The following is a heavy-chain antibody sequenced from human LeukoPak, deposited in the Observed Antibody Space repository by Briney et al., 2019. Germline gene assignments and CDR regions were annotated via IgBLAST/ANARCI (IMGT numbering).Heavy chain of an antibody. V-gene: IGHV3-48*04. CDR1: GFTFSSYS. J-gene: IGHJ4*02. Sequence: PGGSLRLSCAASGFTFSSYSMNWVRQAPGKGLEWVSYISSSGSTIYYADSVKGRFTISRDNAKNSLYLQMNSLRAEDTAVYYCAREGALPSLPLDYWGQGTLVTVSS. D-gene: IGHD1-26*01. CDR3: AREGALPSLPLDY. CDR2: ISSSGSTI.